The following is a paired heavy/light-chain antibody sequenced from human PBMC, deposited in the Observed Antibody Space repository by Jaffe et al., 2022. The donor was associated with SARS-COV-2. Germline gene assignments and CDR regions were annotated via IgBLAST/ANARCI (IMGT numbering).Light chain of an antibody. CDR3: QTWGAGIRV. CDR1: SGYTYYA. CDR2: VDTDGSH. Sequence: QLALTQSPSASASLGASVKLTCTLSSGYTYYAIAWHQVQPGKGPRYLMTVDTDGSHSKADEITDRFSGSSSGAERYLTISRLQSEDEADYYCQTWGAGIRVFGGGTKLTVL. V-gene: IGLV4-69*01. J-gene: IGLJ3*02.
Heavy chain of an antibody. J-gene: IGHJ3*02. CDR3: ARDYGGNPDTFDS. Sequence: QVQLVQSGAEVKKPGSSVKVSCKASGYRNGISWVRQAPGQGLEWVGWISVYDGETNYAQKLQGRVTMTTDTLTSTVYMELRNLRSDDTAVYFCARDYGGNPDTFDSWGQGTMVIVSS. V-gene: IGHV1-18*01. CDR2: ISVYDGET. D-gene: IGHD4-17*01. CDR1: GYRNG.